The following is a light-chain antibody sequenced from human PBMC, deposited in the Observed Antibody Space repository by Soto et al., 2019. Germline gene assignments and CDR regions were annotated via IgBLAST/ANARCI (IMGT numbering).Light chain of an antibody. CDR3: QQYNSYSPVT. Sequence: DIQMTQSPSTLSASVGDRVTITCRASQSISSWLAGYQQKPGKAPKLLIYKASSLESGVPSRFSGSGSGTEFTLTISSLQPDDFATYYCQQYNSYSPVTFGGGTKVEIK. CDR1: QSISSW. V-gene: IGKV1-5*03. J-gene: IGKJ4*01. CDR2: KAS.